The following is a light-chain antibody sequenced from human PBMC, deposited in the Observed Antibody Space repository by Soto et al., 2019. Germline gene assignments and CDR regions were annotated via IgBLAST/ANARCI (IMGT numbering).Light chain of an antibody. J-gene: IGKJ1*01. CDR1: QSIGSW. V-gene: IGKV1-5*03. CDR2: KAS. CDR3: QQYNTYLWT. Sequence: QRTNTPYTLSASVVDRVLIVCRASQSIGSWLALYQEKPGKAPKLLIYKASSLESGVPSRFSGSGSGTEFTLTIRSLQPDDFATYYCQQYNTYLWTFGQRSKV.